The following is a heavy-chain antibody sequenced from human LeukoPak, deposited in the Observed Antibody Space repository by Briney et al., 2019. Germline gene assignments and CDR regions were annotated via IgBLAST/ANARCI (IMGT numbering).Heavy chain of an antibody. J-gene: IGHJ4*02. D-gene: IGHD5-18*01. CDR1: GYTFTSYD. CDR2: MNPNSGNT. V-gene: IGHV1-8*01. Sequence: ASVKVSCKASGYTFTSYDINWVRQAPGQGLEWMGWMNPNSGNTGYAQKFQGRVTMTRNTSISTAYMELSSLRSEDTAVYYCARSPSRERKRIQLWSSNFDYWGQGTLVTVSS. CDR3: ARSPSRERKRIQLWSSNFDY.